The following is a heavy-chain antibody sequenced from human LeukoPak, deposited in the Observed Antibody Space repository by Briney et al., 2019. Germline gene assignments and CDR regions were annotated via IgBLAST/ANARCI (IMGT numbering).Heavy chain of an antibody. CDR3: ASYGGYDYVYYYGMDV. Sequence: ASVKVSCKASGYTFTSSDINWVRQATGQGLEWMGWMNPNSGNTGYAQKFQGRVTMTRNTSISTAYMELSSLRSEDTAVYYCASYGGYDYVYYYGMDVWGQGTTVTVSS. CDR2: MNPNSGNT. D-gene: IGHD5-12*01. CDR1: GYTFTSSD. J-gene: IGHJ6*02. V-gene: IGHV1-8*01.